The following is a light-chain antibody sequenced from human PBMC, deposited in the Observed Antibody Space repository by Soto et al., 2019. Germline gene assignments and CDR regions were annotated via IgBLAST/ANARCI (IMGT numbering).Light chain of an antibody. CDR3: QEYKSYST. J-gene: IGKJ2*01. Sequence: DIQMTQSPSTLSASVGDRVTITCRARQSISSWLAWYQQKPGKAPKLLIYKASSLESGVPSRFSGSGSGTEFTLTISSLQPDDSATYYCQEYKSYSTFGQGTKLEIK. V-gene: IGKV1-5*03. CDR2: KAS. CDR1: QSISSW.